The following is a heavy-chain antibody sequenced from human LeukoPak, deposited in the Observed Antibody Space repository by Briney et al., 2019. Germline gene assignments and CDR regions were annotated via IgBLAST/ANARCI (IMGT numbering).Heavy chain of an antibody. CDR2: IYYSGST. D-gene: IGHD6-13*01. Sequence: PSETLSLTCTVSGGSISSYYWSWIRQPPGKGLEWIGYIYYSGSTNYNPSLKSRVTISVDTSKNQFSLKLSSVTAADTAVYYCARRVYHDAFDIWGQGTMVTVSS. CDR1: GGSISSYY. V-gene: IGHV4-59*08. J-gene: IGHJ3*02. CDR3: ARRVYHDAFDI.